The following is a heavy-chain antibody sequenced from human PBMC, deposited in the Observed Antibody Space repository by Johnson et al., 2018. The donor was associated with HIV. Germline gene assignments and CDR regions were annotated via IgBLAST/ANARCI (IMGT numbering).Heavy chain of an antibody. D-gene: IGHD5-18*01. V-gene: IGHV3-13*01. CDR2: IGTAGDT. CDR1: GFTFSSYD. Sequence: VQLVESGGGLVQPGGSLRLSCAASGFTFSSYDMHWVRQATGKGLEWVSAIGTAGDTYYPGSVKGRFTISRENAKNSLYLQMNSLRAEDTAVYYCAKDKVAWGAMVGGGAFDIWGQGTMVTVSS. J-gene: IGHJ3*02. CDR3: AKDKVAWGAMVGGGAFDI.